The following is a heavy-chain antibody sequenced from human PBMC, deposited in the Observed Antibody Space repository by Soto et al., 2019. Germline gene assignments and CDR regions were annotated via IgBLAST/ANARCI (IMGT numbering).Heavy chain of an antibody. CDR2: ISYDGSNK. J-gene: IGHJ5*02. Sequence: GGSLRLSCAASGFTFSSYGMHWVRQAPGKGLEWVAVISYDGSNKYYADSVKGRFTISRDNSKNTLYLQMNSLRAEDTAVYYCAKDPRPDGGSGSYFEGNWFDPWGQGTLVTVSS. D-gene: IGHD3-10*01. V-gene: IGHV3-30*18. CDR1: GFTFSSYG. CDR3: AKDPRPDGGSGSYFEGNWFDP.